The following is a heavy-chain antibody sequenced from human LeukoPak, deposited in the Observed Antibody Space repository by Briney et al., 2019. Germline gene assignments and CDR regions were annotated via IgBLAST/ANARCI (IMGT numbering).Heavy chain of an antibody. CDR2: INWNGGST. CDR1: GFTFDDYG. V-gene: IGHV3-20*04. J-gene: IGHJ4*02. D-gene: IGHD2-2*01. CDR3: ARAPPYCSSTSCYFDY. Sequence: PGGSLRLSCVASGFTFDDYGMSWVRQAPGKGLEWVSGINWNGGSTGYADSVKGRFTISRDNAKNSLYLQMNSLRAEDTALYYCARAPPYCSSTSCYFDYWGQGTLVTVSS.